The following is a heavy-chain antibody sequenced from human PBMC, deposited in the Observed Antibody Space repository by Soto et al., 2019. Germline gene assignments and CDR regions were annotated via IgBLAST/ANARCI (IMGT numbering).Heavy chain of an antibody. CDR1: GLFITSPVYS. J-gene: IGHJ5*02. CDR2: IHYTGST. CDR3: TTSSSGWPNWFDP. Sequence: QLQLEESGSGLVKPSQTLSLTCAVSGLFITSPVYSWSWIRQAPGKGLEWIGNIHYTGSTHYSPSLRGRVSISADTSQNHFSLRMSDVTAADTAVYYCTTSSSGWPNWFDPWGQGTLVTVSS. D-gene: IGHD6-19*01. V-gene: IGHV4-30-2*01.